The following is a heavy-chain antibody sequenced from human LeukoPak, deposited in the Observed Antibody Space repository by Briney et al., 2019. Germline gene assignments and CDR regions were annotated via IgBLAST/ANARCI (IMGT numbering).Heavy chain of an antibody. Sequence: GGSLRLSCAASGFTFSDYNMHWVRQAPGKGLQWVAIISNDATSIFYTDSVKGRFTISRDDSKNTLYLQMNSLRPEDTAIYYCARDLPGNGWYQDYWGQGTLVTVSS. CDR2: ISNDATSI. CDR3: ARDLPGNGWYQDY. J-gene: IGHJ4*02. V-gene: IGHV3-30*03. D-gene: IGHD6-19*01. CDR1: GFTFSDYN.